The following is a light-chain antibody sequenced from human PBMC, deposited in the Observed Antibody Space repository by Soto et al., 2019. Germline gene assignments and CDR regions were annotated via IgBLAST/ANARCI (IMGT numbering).Light chain of an antibody. CDR1: QGISRF. Sequence: DIQMTQSPSSVSASVGDRVTITCRASQGISRFLAWYQQKSGKAPKFLIYAASSLQSGVLSRFSGSGSGTDFTLTISSLQSEDSALYYCQQYNNWPPCTFGPGTRVDVK. CDR3: QQYNNWPPCT. J-gene: IGKJ3*01. V-gene: IGKV1-12*01. CDR2: AAS.